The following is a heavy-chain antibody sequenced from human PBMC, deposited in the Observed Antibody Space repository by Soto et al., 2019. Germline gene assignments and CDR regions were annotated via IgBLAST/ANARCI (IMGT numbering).Heavy chain of an antibody. Sequence: KQSQTLSLTCAVYGGSFSGYYWSWIRQPPGKGLEWIGEINHSGSTNYNPSLKSRVTISVDTSKNQFSLKLSSVTAADTAVYYCASDGSGSYDDYYYGMDVWGQGTTVTVSS. CDR2: INHSGST. J-gene: IGHJ6*02. V-gene: IGHV4-34*01. D-gene: IGHD3-10*01. CDR3: ASDGSGSYDDYYYGMDV. CDR1: GGSFSGYY.